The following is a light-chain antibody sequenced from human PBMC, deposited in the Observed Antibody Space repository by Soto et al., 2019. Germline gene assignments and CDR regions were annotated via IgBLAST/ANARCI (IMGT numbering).Light chain of an antibody. CDR3: TSYTINNTVV. CDR1: SSDLGTYNY. J-gene: IGLJ3*02. CDR2: DVR. V-gene: IGLV2-14*03. Sequence: QSALTQPASVSGSPGQSITISCTGTSSDLGTYNYVSWYQQYPDKAPKLIIYDVRNRPSEVSDRFSGSKSGDTASLIISGLQAEDEADYYCTSYTINNTVVFGGGTKLTVL.